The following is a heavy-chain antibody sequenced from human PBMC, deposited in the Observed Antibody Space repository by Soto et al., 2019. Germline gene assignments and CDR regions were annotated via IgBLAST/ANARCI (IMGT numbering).Heavy chain of an antibody. J-gene: IGHJ4*02. Sequence: QVQLVESGGGVVQPGTSLRLSCVGSGFTFRSYVIHWVRQAPGKGLEWVALTSYDGSNNFYGDSVKGRFTISRDNSRNTVELQMDSLRLEDTALYYCARWGTTAGLDVWGQGTLVSVSS. CDR2: TSYDGSNN. CDR1: GFTFRSYV. CDR3: ARWGTTAGLDV. V-gene: IGHV3-33*05. D-gene: IGHD3-16*01.